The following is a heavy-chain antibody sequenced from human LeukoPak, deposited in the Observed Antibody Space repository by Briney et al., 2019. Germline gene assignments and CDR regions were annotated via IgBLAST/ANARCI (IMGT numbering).Heavy chain of an antibody. CDR2: INPSGGST. CDR1: GYTFTSYY. V-gene: IGHV1-46*01. CDR3: ATSGSSWYGDY. D-gene: IGHD6-13*01. Sequence: ASVKVSCKASGYTFTSYYMHWVRQAPGQGLEWMGIINPSGGSTSYAQKFQGRVTMTRDTSTSTVYMELSSLRSEDTAVYYCATSGSSWYGDYWGQGTLVTVSS. J-gene: IGHJ4*02.